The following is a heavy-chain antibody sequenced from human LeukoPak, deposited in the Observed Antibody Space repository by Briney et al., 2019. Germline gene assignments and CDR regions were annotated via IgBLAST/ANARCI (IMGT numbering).Heavy chain of an antibody. Sequence: GGSLRLSCAASGFTVSSNYMSWVRQAPGEGLEWVSVIYSGGSTYYADSVKGRFTISRDNSKNTLYLQMSSLRAEDTGVYYCASNGYSSSWYFDYWGQGTLVTVSS. CDR1: GFTVSSNY. V-gene: IGHV3-53*01. CDR3: ASNGYSSSWYFDY. J-gene: IGHJ4*02. D-gene: IGHD6-13*01. CDR2: IYSGGST.